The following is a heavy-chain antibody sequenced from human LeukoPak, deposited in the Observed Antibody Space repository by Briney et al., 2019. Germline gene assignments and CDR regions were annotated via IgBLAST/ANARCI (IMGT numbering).Heavy chain of an antibody. J-gene: IGHJ4*02. CDR1: GGSISSGDYY. Sequence: QTSETLSLTCTVSGGSISSGDYYWSWIRQPPGKGLEWIGYIYYSGSTYYNPSLKSRVTISLDTSKNQFSLKLNSVTAADTAVYYCARGRQYLNPFDSWGQGTLVTVSS. CDR3: ARGRQYLNPFDS. V-gene: IGHV4-30-4*02. CDR2: IYYSGST. D-gene: IGHD2/OR15-2a*01.